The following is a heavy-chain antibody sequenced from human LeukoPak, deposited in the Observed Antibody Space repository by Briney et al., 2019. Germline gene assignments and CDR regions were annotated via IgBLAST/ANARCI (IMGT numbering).Heavy chain of an antibody. CDR2: ISGSGGST. CDR3: AKSARKRRDLAYYYYGMDV. Sequence: GGSLRLSCAASGFTFYIYAMTWVRQAPGEGLEWVSAISGSGGSTYYADSVKGRFTISRDNSKNTLYLQMNSLRAEDTAVYYCAKSARKRRDLAYYYYGMDVWGQGTTVTVSS. J-gene: IGHJ6*02. CDR1: GFTFYIYA. D-gene: IGHD1-14*01. V-gene: IGHV3-23*01.